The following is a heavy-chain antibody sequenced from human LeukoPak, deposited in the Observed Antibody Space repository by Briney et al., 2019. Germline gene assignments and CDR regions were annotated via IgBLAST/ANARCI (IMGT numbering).Heavy chain of an antibody. J-gene: IGHJ5*02. Sequence: PSETLSLTCAVYGGSFSGYYWSWIRQPPGKGLGWIGYIYYSGSTNYNPSLKSRVTISVDTSKNQFSLKLSSVTAANTAVYYCAREGDYYDSSGYYNNWFDPWGQGTLVTVSS. CDR2: IYYSGST. D-gene: IGHD3-22*01. CDR1: GGSFSGYY. CDR3: AREGDYYDSSGYYNNWFDP. V-gene: IGHV4-59*01.